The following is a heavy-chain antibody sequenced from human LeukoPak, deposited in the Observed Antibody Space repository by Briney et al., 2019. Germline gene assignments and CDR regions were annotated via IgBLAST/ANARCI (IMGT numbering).Heavy chain of an antibody. J-gene: IGHJ4*02. Sequence: PSETLSLTCTFSGTSISSHYWSWIRQPPGKGMEWIGYIYSGGSTNYNPSLKSRVTMSVDTSKNQFSLTLTSVTAADTPLYFCATRPGGSTWYGVFDYWSPGTLVTVS. CDR3: ATRPGGSTWYGVFDY. CDR1: GTSISSHY. CDR2: IYSGGST. D-gene: IGHD6-13*01. V-gene: IGHV4-59*11.